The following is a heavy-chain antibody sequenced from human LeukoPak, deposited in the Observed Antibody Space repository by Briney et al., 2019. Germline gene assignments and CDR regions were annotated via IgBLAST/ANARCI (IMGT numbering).Heavy chain of an antibody. CDR2: IIPIFGTA. Sequence: SVKVSCKASGYTFTSYAISWVRQAPGQGLEWMGGIIPIFGTANYAQKFQGRVTITADESTSTAYMELSSLRSEDTAVYYCARDQDRDGYNYPGDYWGQGTLVTVSS. D-gene: IGHD5-24*01. CDR3: ARDQDRDGYNYPGDY. CDR1: GYTFTSYA. V-gene: IGHV1-69*13. J-gene: IGHJ4*02.